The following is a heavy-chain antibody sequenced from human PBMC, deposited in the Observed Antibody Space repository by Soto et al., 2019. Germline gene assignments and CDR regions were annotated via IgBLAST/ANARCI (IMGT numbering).Heavy chain of an antibody. D-gene: IGHD3-10*01. CDR3: ARGRYGSGNYYFDY. CDR2: LIPLFGTP. Sequence: QVQLVQSGAEVKQPGSSVKVSCKASGGTFSRFAFSWVRQAPGQGPEWMGGLIPLFGTPNYAQKFQGRVTITAHESTSTAYMGLSSLRSDDTAVYYCARGRYGSGNYYFDYWGQGTLVTVSS. J-gene: IGHJ4*02. V-gene: IGHV1-69*12. CDR1: GGTFSRFA.